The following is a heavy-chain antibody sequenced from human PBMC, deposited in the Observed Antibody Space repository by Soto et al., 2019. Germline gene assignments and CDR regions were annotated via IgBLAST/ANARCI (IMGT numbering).Heavy chain of an antibody. CDR2: FDPEDGET. CDR3: ATDGSWSGYVNGPDAFDI. CDR1: GYTLTELS. J-gene: IGHJ3*02. D-gene: IGHD3-3*01. Sequence: ASVKVSCKVSGYTLTELSMHWVRQTPGKGLEWMGGFDPEDGETIYAQKFQGRVTMTEDTSTDTAYMELSSLRSEDTAVYYCATDGSWSGYVNGPDAFDIWGQGTMVTVSS. V-gene: IGHV1-24*01.